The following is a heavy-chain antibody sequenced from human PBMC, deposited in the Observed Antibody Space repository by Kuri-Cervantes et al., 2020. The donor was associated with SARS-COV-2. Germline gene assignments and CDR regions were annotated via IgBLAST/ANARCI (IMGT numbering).Heavy chain of an antibody. Sequence: GESLKISCAASGFTFSDHFMDWVRQAPGKGLEWIARIRSKTDSYPTEYAASVKGRFSISRDDSKNSLYLQMNSLKIEDTAVYYCARAQSGFNTGIDYWGQGTVVTVSS. CDR1: GFTFSDHF. J-gene: IGHJ4*02. V-gene: IGHV3-72*01. D-gene: IGHD2-8*02. CDR3: ARAQSGFNTGIDY. CDR2: IRSKTDSYPT.